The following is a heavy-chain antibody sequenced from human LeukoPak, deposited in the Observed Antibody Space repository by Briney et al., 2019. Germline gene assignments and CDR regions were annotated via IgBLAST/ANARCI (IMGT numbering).Heavy chain of an antibody. CDR1: GYTFTSYG. CDR3: ARNIVVVVAARKYYFDY. CDR2: ISAYNGNT. V-gene: IGHV1-18*01. Sequence: ASVNVSCKASGYTFTSYGISWVRQAPGQGLEWMGWISAYNGNTNYAQKLQGRVTMTTGTSTSTAYMELRSLRSDDTAVYYCARNIVVVVAARKYYFDYWGQGTLVTVSS. D-gene: IGHD2-15*01. J-gene: IGHJ4*02.